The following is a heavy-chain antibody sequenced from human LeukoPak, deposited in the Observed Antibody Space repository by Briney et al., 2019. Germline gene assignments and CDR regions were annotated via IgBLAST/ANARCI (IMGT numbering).Heavy chain of an antibody. V-gene: IGHV1-2*02. CDR2: INPNSGGT. CDR1: GYTFTAYY. D-gene: IGHD3-16*01. Sequence: ASVNVSCTASGYTFTAYYMHWLRQAPGQGLEWMGWINPNSGGTNYAQKFQGRVTISRDTSINTAYMELSRLRSDDTPVYYCARVITGGVDCWGQGTLVTVSS. CDR3: ARVITGGVDC. J-gene: IGHJ4*02.